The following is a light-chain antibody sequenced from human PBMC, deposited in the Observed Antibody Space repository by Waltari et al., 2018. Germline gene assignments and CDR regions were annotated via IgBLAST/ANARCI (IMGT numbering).Light chain of an antibody. V-gene: IGKV4-1*01. Sequence: DIVMTQSPDSLAVSLGERATINCTSSQSVLSSSNNKNYLGWYKQKPVQPPKLLISWASTRESGVPDRFSGSGSGTDFTLTISSLQTEDVAVYYCQQCYTYPYTFGQGTNLEIK. CDR1: QSVLSSSNNKNY. CDR3: QQCYTYPYT. J-gene: IGKJ2*01. CDR2: WAS.